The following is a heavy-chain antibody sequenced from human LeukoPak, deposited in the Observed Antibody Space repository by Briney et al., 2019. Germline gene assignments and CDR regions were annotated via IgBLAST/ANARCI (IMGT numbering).Heavy chain of an antibody. CDR2: ISSSSSTI. D-gene: IGHD2-2*01. J-gene: IGHJ4*02. V-gene: IGHV3-48*01. Sequence: GRPLRLSCAASGFTFSSYSMNWVRQAPGKGLEWVSYISSSSSTIYYADSVKGRFTISRDNAKNSLYLQMNSLRAEDTAVYYRAREEVVPANDYWGQGTLATVSS. CDR1: GFTFSSYS. CDR3: AREEVVPANDY.